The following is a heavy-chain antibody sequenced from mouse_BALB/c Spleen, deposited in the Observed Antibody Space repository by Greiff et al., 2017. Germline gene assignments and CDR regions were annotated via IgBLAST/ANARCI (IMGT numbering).Heavy chain of an antibody. Sequence: SGLGLLRPSQSLSIPATFPGFPLIGYGFHGVRQSPGKGLGWLGVIWIGGSTDYNAAFISRLSISKDNSKSQVFFKMNSLQANDTAIYYCARSQLRDWFAYWGQGTLVTVSA. CDR2: IWIGGST. V-gene: IGHV2-2*02. J-gene: IGHJ3*01. CDR3: ARSQLRDWFAY. CDR1: GFPLIGYG. D-gene: IGHD1-1*01.